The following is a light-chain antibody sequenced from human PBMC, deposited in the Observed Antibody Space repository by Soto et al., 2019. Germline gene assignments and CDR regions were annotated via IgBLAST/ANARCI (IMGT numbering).Light chain of an antibody. J-gene: IGKJ4*01. Sequence: EIVLTQSPGTVSLSPGEIATLSCRASQSVSSNYLAWYQQIPGQAPRLLIYGTFSRATGIPDRFSGSGSGTDFTLTISRLEPEDFAVYYCQQFGSSPGLTFGGGTKVEIK. CDR2: GTF. V-gene: IGKV3-20*01. CDR3: QQFGSSPGLT. CDR1: QSVSSNY.